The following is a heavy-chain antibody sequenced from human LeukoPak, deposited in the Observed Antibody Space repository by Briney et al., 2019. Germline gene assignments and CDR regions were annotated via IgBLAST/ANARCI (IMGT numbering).Heavy chain of an antibody. CDR2: FIPIFGTA. V-gene: IGHV1-69*05. CDR1: GATFTSYA. Sequence: ASVKVSCKASGATFTSYAISWVRQAPGQGLEWMGGFIPIFGTANYAQKFQGRVTITTDESTSTAYMELSSLRSEDTAVYYCARGNPRIAAGGGYYFDYWGQGTLVTVSS. J-gene: IGHJ4*02. CDR3: ARGNPRIAAGGGYYFDY. D-gene: IGHD6-13*01.